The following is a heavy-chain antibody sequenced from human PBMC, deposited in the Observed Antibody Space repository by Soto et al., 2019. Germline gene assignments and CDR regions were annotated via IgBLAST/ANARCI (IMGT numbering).Heavy chain of an antibody. CDR3: STWGRNGWYTGFF. V-gene: IGHV1-8*02. CDR2: MNPNSGRT. D-gene: IGHD6-19*01. J-gene: IGHJ4*02. Sequence: QVQLVQSGAEVRKPGASVKVSCKTSGYTFTDYDINWVRQAPGQGLEWVGRMNPNSGRTDYAPKLEGRVTMTRDISISTAYMELSSLGYDDTAVYFCSTWGRNGWYTGFFWGQGTLVTVSS. CDR1: GYTFTDYD.